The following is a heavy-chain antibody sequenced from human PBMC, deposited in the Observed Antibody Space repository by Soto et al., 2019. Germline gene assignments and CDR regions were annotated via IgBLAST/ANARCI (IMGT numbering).Heavy chain of an antibody. CDR2: IYPGDSDT. Sequence: GESLKISCKGSGYSFTSYWIGWVRQMPGKGLEWMGIIYPGDSDTRYSPSFQGQVTISADKSISTAYLQWNSLKASDTAMYYCARAYSSRYYYYGMDVWGQGTTGTVSS. CDR1: GYSFTSYW. D-gene: IGHD6-13*01. J-gene: IGHJ6*02. V-gene: IGHV5-51*01. CDR3: ARAYSSRYYYYGMDV.